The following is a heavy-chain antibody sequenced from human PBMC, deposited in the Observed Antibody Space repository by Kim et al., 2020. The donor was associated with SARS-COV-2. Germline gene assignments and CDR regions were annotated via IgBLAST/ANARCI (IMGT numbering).Heavy chain of an antibody. J-gene: IGHJ4*02. D-gene: IGHD4-17*01. CDR3: AKETDGDYIFDY. V-gene: IGHV3-23*01. Sequence: YADSVKGRFTISRDNSKNTLDLQMNSLRAEDTAVYYCAKETDGDYIFDYWGQGTLVTVSS.